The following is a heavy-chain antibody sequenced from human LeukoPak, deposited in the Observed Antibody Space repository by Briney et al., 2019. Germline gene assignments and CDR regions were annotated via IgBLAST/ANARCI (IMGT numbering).Heavy chain of an antibody. D-gene: IGHD6-13*01. V-gene: IGHV4-59*01. Sequence: SETLSLTCAVSGGSISSYYWSWIRQPPGKGLEWIGYIYYSGSTNYNPSLKSRVTISVDTSKNQFSLRLSSVTAADTAVYYCARVTGYVMEDYFDYWGQGTLVTVSS. CDR2: IYYSGST. CDR3: ARVTGYVMEDYFDY. J-gene: IGHJ4*02. CDR1: GGSISSYY.